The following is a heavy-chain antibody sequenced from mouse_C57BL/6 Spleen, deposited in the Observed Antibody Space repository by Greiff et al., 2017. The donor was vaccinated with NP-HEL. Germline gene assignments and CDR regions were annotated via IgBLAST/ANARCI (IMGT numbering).Heavy chain of an antibody. J-gene: IGHJ2*01. V-gene: IGHV1-82*01. CDR2: IYPGDGDT. CDR1: GYAFSSSW. D-gene: IGHD1-1*01. CDR3: ARWGITTVVAPLDY. Sequence: VKLVESGPELVKPGASVKISCKASGYAFSSSWMNWVKQRPGKGLEWIGRIYPGDGDTNYNGKFKGKATLTADKSSSTAYMQLSSLTSEDSAVYFCARWGITTVVAPLDYWGQGTTLTVSS.